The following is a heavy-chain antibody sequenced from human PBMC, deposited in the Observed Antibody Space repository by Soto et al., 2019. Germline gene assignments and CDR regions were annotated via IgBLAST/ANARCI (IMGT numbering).Heavy chain of an antibody. CDR2: INPNSGGT. CDR3: ARGGIIAARDYYYGMDV. CDR1: GYTFTGYY. J-gene: IGHJ6*02. V-gene: IGHV1-2*04. D-gene: IGHD6-13*01. Sequence: ASVKVSCKASGYTFTGYYMHWVRQAPGQGLEWMGWINPNSGGTNYAQKFQGWVTMTRDTSISTAYMELSRLRSDDTAVYYCARGGIIAARDYYYGMDVWDQGTTLTAS.